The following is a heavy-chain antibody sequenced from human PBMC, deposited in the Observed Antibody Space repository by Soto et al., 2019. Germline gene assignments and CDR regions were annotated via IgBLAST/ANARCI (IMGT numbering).Heavy chain of an antibody. V-gene: IGHV4-61*01. Sequence: SETLSLTCTVSGGSVSSGSYYWSWIRQPPGKGLEWIGYIYYSGSTNYNPSLKSRVTISVDTSKNQFSLKLSSVTAADTAIYYCVRRHGLTIDAYYWGQGTLVTVSS. CDR2: IYYSGST. CDR3: VRRHGLTIDAYY. CDR1: GGSVSSGSYY. J-gene: IGHJ4*02. D-gene: IGHD3-10*01.